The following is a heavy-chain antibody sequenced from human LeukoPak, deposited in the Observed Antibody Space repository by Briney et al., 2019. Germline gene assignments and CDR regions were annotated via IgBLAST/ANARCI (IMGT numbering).Heavy chain of an antibody. CDR2: INPNSGGT. V-gene: IGHV1-2*02. Sequence: ASVKASCKASGYTFTGYYMHWVRQAPGQGLEWMGWINPNSGGTNYAQKFQGRVTMTRDTSISTAYMELSRLRSDDTAVYYCARDSSSSTALGVWGQGTLVTVSS. CDR1: GYTFTGYY. D-gene: IGHD6-13*01. J-gene: IGHJ4*02. CDR3: ARDSSSSTALGV.